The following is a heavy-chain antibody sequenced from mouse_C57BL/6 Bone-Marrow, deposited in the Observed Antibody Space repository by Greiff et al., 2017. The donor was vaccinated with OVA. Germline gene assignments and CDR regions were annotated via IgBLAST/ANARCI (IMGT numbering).Heavy chain of an antibody. V-gene: IGHV1-72*01. CDR3: ARRGYSYGSSYLDY. Sequence: QVQLQQSGAELVRPGASVKLSCTASGFTITDDYMHWVKQRPEQGLEWIGRIVPNSGGTKYNAKFQSKATLTADKPSSTAYMQLSSLTSEDSAVYYCARRGYSYGSSYLDYWGRGTTLTVTS. J-gene: IGHJ2*01. CDR1: GFTITDDY. CDR2: IVPNSGGT. D-gene: IGHD1-1*01.